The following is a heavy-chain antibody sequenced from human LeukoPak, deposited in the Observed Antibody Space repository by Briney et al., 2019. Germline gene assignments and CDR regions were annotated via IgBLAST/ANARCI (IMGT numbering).Heavy chain of an antibody. V-gene: IGHV4-59*08. Sequence: KPSETLSLTCTVSGGSISSYYWSWIRQPPGKGLEWIGYIYYSGSTNYNPSLKSRVTISVDTSKNQFSLKLSSVTAADTAVYYCARAPYYYDSSGYYYVTFFDYWGQGTLVTVSS. J-gene: IGHJ4*02. CDR3: ARAPYYYDSSGYYYVTFFDY. D-gene: IGHD3-22*01. CDR1: GGSISSYY. CDR2: IYYSGST.